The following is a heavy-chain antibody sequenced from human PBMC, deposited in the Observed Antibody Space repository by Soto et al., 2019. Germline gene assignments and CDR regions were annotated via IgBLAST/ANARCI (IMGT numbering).Heavy chain of an antibody. Sequence: GGSLRLSCAASGFTFSDHYMDWVRQAPGKGLEWVGRTRNKANSYTTEYAASVKGRFTISRDDSKNSLYLQMNSLKTEDTAVYYCARAGGSYSPFDYWGQGTLVTVSS. D-gene: IGHD1-26*01. CDR1: GFTFSDHY. V-gene: IGHV3-72*01. CDR2: TRNKANSYTT. CDR3: ARAGGSYSPFDY. J-gene: IGHJ4*02.